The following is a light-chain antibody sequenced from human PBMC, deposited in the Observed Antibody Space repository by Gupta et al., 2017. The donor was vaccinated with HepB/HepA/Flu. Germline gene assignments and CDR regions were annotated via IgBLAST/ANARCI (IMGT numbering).Light chain of an antibody. CDR2: ENN. CDR3: GTWDSSLSAGLVV. J-gene: IGLJ2*01. V-gene: IGLV1-51*02. Sequence: QSVLTQPPSVSAAPGQKVTISCSGSSSNIGNNYVSWYQQLPGTAPKLLIYENNKRPSGIPDRCSGSKSGTSATLGITGLQTGDEADYYCGTWDSSLSAGLVVFGGGTKLTVL. CDR1: SSNIGNNY.